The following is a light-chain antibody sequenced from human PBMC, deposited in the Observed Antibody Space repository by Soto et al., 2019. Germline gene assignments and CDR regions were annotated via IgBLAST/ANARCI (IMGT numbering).Light chain of an antibody. CDR2: GAS. CDR3: QQYGNAPFT. V-gene: IGKV3-20*01. J-gene: IGKJ3*01. Sequence: EIVLTQSPGTLSLSPGERATLSCRASQSVSGRYLAWYQQKPGQAPRLVIYGASIRATGIPDRFSGSGSGTDFTLTISRLEPEDFAVYYCQQYGNAPFTFGPGTKVDIK. CDR1: QSVSGRY.